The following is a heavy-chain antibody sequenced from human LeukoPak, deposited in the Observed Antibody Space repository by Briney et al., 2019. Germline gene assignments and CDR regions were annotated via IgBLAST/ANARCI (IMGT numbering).Heavy chain of an antibody. CDR2: IFSNGVNT. V-gene: IGHV3-33*01. CDR3: ARHRGNIFEGYMDV. CDR1: GFTLGYHG. J-gene: IGHJ6*03. Sequence: HSGGSLRLSCAASGFTLGYHGMHWVRQAPGKGLEWVAIIFSNGVNTYYADSLRGRSTISRDTSKNTLFLEMESLRTEDTAVYYCARHRGNIFEGYMDVWGKGTTVTVSS. D-gene: IGHD3-9*01.